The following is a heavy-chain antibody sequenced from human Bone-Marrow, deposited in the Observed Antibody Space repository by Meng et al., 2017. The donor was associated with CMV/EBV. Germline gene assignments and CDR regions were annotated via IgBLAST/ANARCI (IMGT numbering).Heavy chain of an antibody. Sequence: YPFTSYGISWVRQAPGQGLEWMGWISAYNGNTNYAQKLQGRVTMTTDTSTSTAYMELRSLRSDDTAVYYCARDSGVRTGDYPPLFDYWGQGTLVTVSS. CDR2: ISAYNGNT. D-gene: IGHD7-27*01. V-gene: IGHV1-18*01. CDR1: YPFTSYG. CDR3: ARDSGVRTGDYPPLFDY. J-gene: IGHJ4*02.